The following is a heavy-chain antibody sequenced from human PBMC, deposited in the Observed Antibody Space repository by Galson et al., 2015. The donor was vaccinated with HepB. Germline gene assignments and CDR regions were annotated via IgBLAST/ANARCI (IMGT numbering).Heavy chain of an antibody. CDR3: LKGDRDLGGGSFAFDF. J-gene: IGHJ4*02. Sequence: SLRLSCAASGFTFSSYAMSWVRQAPGKGLEWVSVIGGSGASTFYADSMKGRFTISRDNPKHTLFLQINSLRVEDTAVYHCLKGDRDLGGGSFAFDFWGQGTLVTVSS. D-gene: IGHD3-10*01. V-gene: IGHV3-23*01. CDR1: GFTFSSYA. CDR2: IGGSGAST.